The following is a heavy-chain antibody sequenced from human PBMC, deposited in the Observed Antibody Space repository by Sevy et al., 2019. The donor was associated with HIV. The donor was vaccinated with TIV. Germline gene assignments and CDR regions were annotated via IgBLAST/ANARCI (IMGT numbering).Heavy chain of an antibody. D-gene: IGHD3-22*01. CDR2: ISNSGSTI. V-gene: IGHV3-48*03. Sequence: GGSLRLSCEASGFTFSNYEMNWVRQAPGKGLEWISYISNSGSTIYYGDSVSGRFTVSRDNAKNSLYLQMQSLRVEDTAVYYCARVDAYYDKGLYPWGQGTLVTVSS. CDR1: GFTFSNYE. J-gene: IGHJ5*02. CDR3: ARVDAYYDKGLYP.